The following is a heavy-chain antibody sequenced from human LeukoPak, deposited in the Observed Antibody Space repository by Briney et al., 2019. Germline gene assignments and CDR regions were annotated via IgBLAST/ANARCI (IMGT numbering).Heavy chain of an antibody. CDR2: IYYSGST. J-gene: IGHJ4*02. Sequence: PSETLSLTCTVSGGSITSSLYYWGWIRQPPGKGLEWIGIIYYSGSTYYNPSLKSRVAISVDTSKNQFSLKLNSVTAADTAVYYCAREDYDTSYSDYWGQGTLVSVSS. CDR1: GGSITSSLYY. V-gene: IGHV4-39*02. CDR3: AREDYDTSYSDY. D-gene: IGHD3-22*01.